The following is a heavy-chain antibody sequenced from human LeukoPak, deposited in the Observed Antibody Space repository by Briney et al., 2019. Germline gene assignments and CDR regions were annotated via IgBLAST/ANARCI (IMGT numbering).Heavy chain of an antibody. CDR3: ARGVAYYDFWSGYSTGNWFDP. V-gene: IGHV4-4*02. CDR2: IYHSGST. Sequence: SETLSLTCAVSGGSISSSNWWSWVRQPPGKGLEWIGEIYHSGSTNYNPSLKSRVTISVDKSKNQFSLKLSSVTAADTAVYYCARGVAYYDFWSGYSTGNWFDPWGQGTLVTVSS. D-gene: IGHD3-3*01. J-gene: IGHJ5*02. CDR1: GGSISSSNW.